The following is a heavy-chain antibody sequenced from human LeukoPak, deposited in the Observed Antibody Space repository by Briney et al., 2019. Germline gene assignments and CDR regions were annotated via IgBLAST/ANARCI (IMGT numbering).Heavy chain of an antibody. D-gene: IGHD5-24*01. CDR3: ARERDDYNMPHLDV. V-gene: IGHV3-48*01. Sequence: GGSLRLSCAASGFTFSSYSMNWVRQAPGKGLEWVSYISSSSGTIYYADSVKGRFTISRDNAKNSLYLQMNSLRAEDTAVYYCARERDDYNMPHLDVWGKGTTVTVSS. J-gene: IGHJ6*04. CDR1: GFTFSSYS. CDR2: ISSSSGTI.